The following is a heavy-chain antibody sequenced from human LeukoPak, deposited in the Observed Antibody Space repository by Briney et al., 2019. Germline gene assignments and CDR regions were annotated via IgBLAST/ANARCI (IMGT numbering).Heavy chain of an antibody. Sequence: ETLTLTCTVSGGSFSGYYWSWIRQPPGKGLEWLGFIYNTGNTNYNPSLKRRVTISPHSSKNQFSLSLSSVTAADTAVYYCARPGRREHGGNCAAFDIWGQGTMVT. V-gene: IGHV4-59*12. CDR1: GGSFSGYY. CDR2: IYNTGNT. CDR3: ARPGRREHGGNCAAFDI. D-gene: IGHD4-23*01. J-gene: IGHJ3*02.